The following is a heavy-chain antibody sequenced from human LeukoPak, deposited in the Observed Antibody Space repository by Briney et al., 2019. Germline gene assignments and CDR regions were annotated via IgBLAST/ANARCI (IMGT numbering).Heavy chain of an antibody. Sequence: GGSLRLSCAASGFTFDDYAMHWVRQAPGKGLEWVSGISWNSGSIGYADSVKGRFTISRDNSKNTLYLQMNSLRAEDTAVYYCAREVIRTRYYYMDVWGKGTTVTVS. V-gene: IGHV3-9*01. CDR3: AREVIRTRYYYMDV. CDR1: GFTFDDYA. J-gene: IGHJ6*03. CDR2: ISWNSGSI.